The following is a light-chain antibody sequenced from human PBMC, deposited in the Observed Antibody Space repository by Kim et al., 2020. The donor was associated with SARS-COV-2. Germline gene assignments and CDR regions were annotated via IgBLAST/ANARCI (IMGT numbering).Light chain of an antibody. Sequence: LSPGESATLSCRANQSVSSSYFSWYQQKPGQAPRLLIYAASSRATGIPDRFSGSGSGTDFTLTISRLEPEDFAVYYCQQYGSSPYTFGQGTKLEI. CDR2: AAS. CDR1: QSVSSSY. CDR3: QQYGSSPYT. V-gene: IGKV3-20*01. J-gene: IGKJ2*01.